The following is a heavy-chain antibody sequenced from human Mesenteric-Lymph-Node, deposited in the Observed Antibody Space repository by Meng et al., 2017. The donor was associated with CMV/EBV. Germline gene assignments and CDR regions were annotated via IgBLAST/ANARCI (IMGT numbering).Heavy chain of an antibody. CDR3: GRDLVAAALDY. Sequence: SCKASGYTFTGYYIHWVRQAPGQGLEWMGRINANSGDTNYAQNFQGRVTMTRDTSSSITYMELRSLRSDDTAIYYCGRDLVAAALDYWGQEALVTVSS. V-gene: IGHV1-2*06. D-gene: IGHD2-2*01. CDR2: INANSGDT. J-gene: IGHJ4*02. CDR1: GYTFTGYY.